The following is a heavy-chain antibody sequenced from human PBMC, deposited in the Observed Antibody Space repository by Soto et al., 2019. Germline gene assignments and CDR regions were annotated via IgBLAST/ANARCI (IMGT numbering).Heavy chain of an antibody. CDR2: ISRSGGST. Sequence: GGSLRLSCAASGFTFSSYAINWVRQAPGKGLEWVSAISRSGGSTYYADSVKGRFTISRDNSKNTLYLQMNSLRAEDTAVYYCARAYSSSGYYLGKFDHWGQGTLVTVSS. D-gene: IGHD6-13*01. CDR1: GFTFSSYA. V-gene: IGHV3-23*01. J-gene: IGHJ5*02. CDR3: ARAYSSSGYYLGKFDH.